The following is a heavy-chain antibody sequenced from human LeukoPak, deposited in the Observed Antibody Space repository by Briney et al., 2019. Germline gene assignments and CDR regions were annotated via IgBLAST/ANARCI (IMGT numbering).Heavy chain of an antibody. CDR2: ISSSSNTI. J-gene: IGHJ4*02. CDR3: ARDLSLWY. D-gene: IGHD2-21*01. V-gene: IGHV3-48*01. Sequence: PGGSLRLSCAASGFTFSSYSMNWVRQAPGKGLEWVSYISSSSNTIHYAESVKGRFTISRDNAKNSLYLQMNSLRAEDTAVYYCARDLSLWYWGQGTLVTVSS. CDR1: GFTFSSYS.